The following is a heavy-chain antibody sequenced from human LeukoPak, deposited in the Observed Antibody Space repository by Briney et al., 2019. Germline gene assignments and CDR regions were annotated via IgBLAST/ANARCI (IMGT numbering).Heavy chain of an antibody. D-gene: IGHD3-22*01. CDR1: GGTFSSYA. J-gene: IGHJ3*02. V-gene: IGHV1-69*06. CDR2: IIPIFGTA. CDR3: ARFYYYDSSGYAGMAFDI. Sequence: GASVKVSCKASGGTFSSYAISWVRQAPGQGLEWMGGIIPIFGTANYAQKLQGRVTITADKSTSTAYMELSSLRSEDTAVYYCARFYYYDSSGYAGMAFDIWGQGTMVTVSS.